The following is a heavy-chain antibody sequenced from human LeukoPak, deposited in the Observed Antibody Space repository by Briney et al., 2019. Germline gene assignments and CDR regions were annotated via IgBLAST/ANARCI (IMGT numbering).Heavy chain of an antibody. V-gene: IGHV3-23*01. D-gene: IGHD5-18*01. CDR3: ARDPKEDTAMGHYFDY. CDR2: ISGSGGST. J-gene: IGHJ4*02. CDR1: GFTFSSYA. Sequence: PGGSLRLSCAASGFTFSSYAMSWVRQAPGKGLEWVSAISGSGGSTYYADSVKGRFTISRDNAKNTLYLQMNSLRAEDTAVYYCARDPKEDTAMGHYFDYWGQGTLVTVSS.